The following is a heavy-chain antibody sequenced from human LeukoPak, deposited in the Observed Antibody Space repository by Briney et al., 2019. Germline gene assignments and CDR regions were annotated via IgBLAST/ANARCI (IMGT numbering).Heavy chain of an antibody. CDR2: ISGSGGST. Sequence: GGSLRLSCAASGFTFSSYAMTWVRQAPGKGLEWVSGISGSGGSTYYADSVKGRFTISRDNSKNTLYLQMNSLRAEDTAVYYCAKDLKTTVTNFDYWGQGTLVTVSS. V-gene: IGHV3-23*01. CDR1: GFTFSSYA. D-gene: IGHD4-17*01. J-gene: IGHJ4*02. CDR3: AKDLKTTVTNFDY.